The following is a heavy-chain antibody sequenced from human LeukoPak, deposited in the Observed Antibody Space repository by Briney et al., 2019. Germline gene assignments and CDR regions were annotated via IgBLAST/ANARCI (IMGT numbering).Heavy chain of an antibody. J-gene: IGHJ4*02. Sequence: GGSLRLSCAASGFTFSRYTMHWVRQAPGKGLEWVACILYDGINKYYADSVKGRFTISRDNSKNTLYLQMNSLRAEDTAVYYCAREYYGSGSYTRSLDYWGQGTLVTVSS. CDR3: AREYYGSGSYTRSLDY. D-gene: IGHD3-10*01. CDR2: ILYDGINK. V-gene: IGHV3-30*04. CDR1: GFTFSRYT.